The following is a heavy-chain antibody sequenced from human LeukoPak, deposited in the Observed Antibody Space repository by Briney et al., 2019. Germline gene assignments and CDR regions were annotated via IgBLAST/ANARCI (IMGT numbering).Heavy chain of an antibody. Sequence: TGGSLRLSCTASGFTFSAFAISWVRQAPGKGLEWVSYISSGGSTIYYGDSVKGRFTISRDNAKNSLYLQMNSLRAEDTAVYYCARTTIKIRGYYSYCLDVWGKGTTVTVSS. CDR1: GFTFSAFA. CDR2: ISSGGSTI. CDR3: ARTTIKIRGYYSYCLDV. D-gene: IGHD4-11*01. J-gene: IGHJ6*03. V-gene: IGHV3-11*04.